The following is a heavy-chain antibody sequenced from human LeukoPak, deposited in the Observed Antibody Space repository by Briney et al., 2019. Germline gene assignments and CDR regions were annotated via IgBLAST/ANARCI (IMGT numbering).Heavy chain of an antibody. J-gene: IGHJ4*02. CDR3: AKDRVGADLPDFDY. V-gene: IGHV3-30*02. D-gene: IGHD1-26*01. CDR1: GFTFSSYG. Sequence: PGGSLRLSCAASGFTFSSYGMHWVRQAPGKGLEWVAFIRYDGSNKYYADSVKGRFTISRDNSKNTLYLQMNSLRAEDTAVYYCAKDRVGADLPDFDYWGQGTLVTVSS. CDR2: IRYDGSNK.